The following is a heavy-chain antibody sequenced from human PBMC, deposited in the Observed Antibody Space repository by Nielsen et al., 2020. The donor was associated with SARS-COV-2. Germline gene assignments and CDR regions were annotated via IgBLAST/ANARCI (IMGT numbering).Heavy chain of an antibody. CDR2: IKQDGSEK. CDR3: ARDSITGTSDY. Sequence: VRQAPGKGLEWVANIKQDGSEKYYVDSVKGRFTISRDNAENSLYLQMNSLRAEDTAVYYCARDSITGTSDYWGQGTLVTVSS. D-gene: IGHD1/OR15-1a*01. V-gene: IGHV3-7*03. J-gene: IGHJ4*02.